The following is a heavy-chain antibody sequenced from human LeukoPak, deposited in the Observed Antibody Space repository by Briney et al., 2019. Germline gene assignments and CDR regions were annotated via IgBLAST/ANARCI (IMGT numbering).Heavy chain of an antibody. Sequence: GGSLRLSCAVARFTFSNYAMSWVRQAPGQGLEWVSGISGSGGSTYYADSVKGRFTFFGDNSRNTLYLQMSSLRAEDTAVYYCAKARNSDYRFGFDIWGRGTMVTVSS. D-gene: IGHD4-11*01. CDR1: RFTFSNYA. CDR2: ISGSGGST. V-gene: IGHV3-23*01. J-gene: IGHJ3*02. CDR3: AKARNSDYRFGFDI.